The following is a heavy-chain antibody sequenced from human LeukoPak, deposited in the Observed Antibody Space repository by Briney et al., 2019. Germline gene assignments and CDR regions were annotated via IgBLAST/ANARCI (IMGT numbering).Heavy chain of an antibody. V-gene: IGHV1-8*01. J-gene: IGHJ6*02. CDR3: ASALMVVRGVINYYYGMDV. CDR2: MNPNSGNT. D-gene: IGHD3-10*01. Sequence: ASVKVSCKASGYTFTSYDINWVRQATGQGLELMGWMNPNSGNTGYAQKFQGRVTMTRNTSISTAYMELSSLRSEDTAVYYCASALMVVRGVINYYYGMDVWGQGTTVTVSS. CDR1: GYTFTSYD.